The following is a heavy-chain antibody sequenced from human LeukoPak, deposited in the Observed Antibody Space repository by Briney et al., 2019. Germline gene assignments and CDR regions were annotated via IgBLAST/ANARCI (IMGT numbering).Heavy chain of an antibody. CDR2: IYYSGST. V-gene: IGHV4-39*07. D-gene: IGHD5-12*01. Sequence: SETLSLTCTVSGGSISSSSYYWGWIRQPPGKGLEWIGSIYYSGSTYYNPSLKSRVTISVDTSKNQFSLKLSSVTAADTAVYYCARDSGYGRDDYWGQGTLVTVSS. J-gene: IGHJ4*02. CDR1: GGSISSSSYY. CDR3: ARDSGYGRDDY.